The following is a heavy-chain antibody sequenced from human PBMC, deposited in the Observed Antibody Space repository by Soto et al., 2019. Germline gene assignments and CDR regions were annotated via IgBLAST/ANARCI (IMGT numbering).Heavy chain of an antibody. J-gene: IGHJ4*02. Sequence: SGPTLVNPTQTLTLTCTFSGFSLRTSEMCVSWIRRPPGKALEWLARIDWDDDKYYSTSLKTRLTISKDTSKNQVVLTMTNMDPVDTATYYGARILISRGPYFDFWGQGTLVTVSS. CDR1: GFSLRTSEMC. D-gene: IGHD3-10*01. V-gene: IGHV2-70*11. CDR2: IDWDDDK. CDR3: ARILISRGPYFDF.